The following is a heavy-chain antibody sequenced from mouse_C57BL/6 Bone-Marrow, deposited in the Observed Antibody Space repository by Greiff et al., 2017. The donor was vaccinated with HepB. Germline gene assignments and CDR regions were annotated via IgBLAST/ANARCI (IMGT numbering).Heavy chain of an antibody. CDR2: IYPGGGYT. V-gene: IGHV1-63*01. Sequence: VQLQQSGAELVRPGTSVKMSCKASGYTFTNYWIGWAKQRPGHGLEWIGDIYPGGGYTNYNEKFKGKATLTADKSSSTAYMQFSSLTSEDSAIYYCARIPPYDYYAMDYWGQGTSVTVSS. CDR3: ARIPPYDYYAMDY. CDR1: GYTFTNYW. J-gene: IGHJ4*01.